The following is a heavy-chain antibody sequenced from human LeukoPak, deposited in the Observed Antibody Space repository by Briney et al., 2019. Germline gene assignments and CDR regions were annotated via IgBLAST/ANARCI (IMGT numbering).Heavy chain of an antibody. D-gene: IGHD3-10*01. J-gene: IGHJ5*02. Sequence: ASVKVSCKSSGYTFTSYTMHWVRLAPGQRLGWMGCINTGNGNTKYSQEFQGRVTITRDTSASTAYMELISLRSEDMAVYYCARGARFRSYGSGTYYTSLPFDPWGQGTLVTVSS. CDR2: INTGNGNT. CDR3: ARGARFRSYGSGTYYTSLPFDP. V-gene: IGHV1-3*03. CDR1: GYTFTSYT.